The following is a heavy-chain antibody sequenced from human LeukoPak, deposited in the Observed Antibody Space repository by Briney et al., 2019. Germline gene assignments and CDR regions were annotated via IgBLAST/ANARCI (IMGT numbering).Heavy chain of an antibody. CDR3: ARGAPGIVGATEHTPSFDY. J-gene: IGHJ4*02. CDR2: MNPNSGNT. Sequence: ASVKVSCKASGYTFTSYDINWVRQATGQGLEWMGWMNPNSGNTGYAQKFQGRVTMTRNTSISTAYMELSSLRSEDTAVYYCARGAPGIVGATEHTPSFDYWGQGTLVTVSS. CDR1: GYTFTSYD. D-gene: IGHD1-26*01. V-gene: IGHV1-8*01.